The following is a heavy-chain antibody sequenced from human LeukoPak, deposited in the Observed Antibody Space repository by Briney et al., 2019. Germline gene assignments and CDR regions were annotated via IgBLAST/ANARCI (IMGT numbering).Heavy chain of an antibody. V-gene: IGHV3-48*03. D-gene: IGHD3-22*01. Sequence: GGSLRLSCAASGFTFSSYEMNWVRQAPGKGLEWVSYISSSGSTIYYADSVKGRFTISRDNAKNSLYLQMNSLRAEDTAVYYCARGLTVVVMGNAFDIWGQGTMVTVSS. CDR1: GFTFSSYE. J-gene: IGHJ3*02. CDR3: ARGLTVVVMGNAFDI. CDR2: ISSSGSTI.